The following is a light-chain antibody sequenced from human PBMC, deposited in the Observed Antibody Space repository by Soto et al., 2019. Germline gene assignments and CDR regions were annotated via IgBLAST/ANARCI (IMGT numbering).Light chain of an antibody. CDR1: SSNIGSHT. CDR3: AAWHDSLNGPV. J-gene: IGLJ2*01. V-gene: IGLV1-44*01. Sequence: QSVLTQPPSASGTPGQRVTISCSGGSSNIGSHTVNWYQHLPGTAPKLLIYSNNQRPSGVPDRFSGSVSGTSASLAISGRQSEDEADYYCAAWHDSLNGPVFGGGTKLTVL. CDR2: SNN.